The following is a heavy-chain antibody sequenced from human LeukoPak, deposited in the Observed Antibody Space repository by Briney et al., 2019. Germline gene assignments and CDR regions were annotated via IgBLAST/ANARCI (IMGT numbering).Heavy chain of an antibody. CDR3: ARHARRGVRGALDY. CDR2: ISSNGRTI. CDR1: GFTFNNYG. V-gene: IGHV3-48*01. J-gene: IGHJ4*02. Sequence: GGSLRLSCAASGFTFNNYGMNWVRQTPGKGLEWVSYISSNGRTIEYADSVKGRFTISRDNAKNSLYLQMNSLRAEDTAVYYCARHARRGVRGALDYWGQGTLVTVSS. D-gene: IGHD3-10*01.